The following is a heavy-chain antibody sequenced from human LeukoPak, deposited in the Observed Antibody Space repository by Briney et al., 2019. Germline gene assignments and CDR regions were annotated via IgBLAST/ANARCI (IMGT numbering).Heavy chain of an antibody. CDR2: IIPIFGTA. J-gene: IGHJ4*02. CDR1: GYTFTSYA. CDR3: ARDTCTNGVCNLDY. Sequence: GSSVKVSCKASGYTFTSYAISWVRQAPGQGLEWMGGIIPIFGTANYAQKFQGRVTITADESTSTAYMELSSLRSEDTAVYYCARDTCTNGVCNLDYWGQGTLVTVSS. D-gene: IGHD2-8*01. V-gene: IGHV1-69*13.